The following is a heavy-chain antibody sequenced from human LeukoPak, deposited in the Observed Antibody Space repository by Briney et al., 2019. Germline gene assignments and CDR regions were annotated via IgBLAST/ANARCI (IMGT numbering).Heavy chain of an antibody. V-gene: IGHV3-30*04. CDR2: ISYDGSNK. D-gene: IGHD2-8*01. J-gene: IGHJ3*02. Sequence: GGSLRLSCAASGFTFSSYAMHWVRQAPGKGLEWVAVISYDGSNKYYADSVKGRFTISRDNSKSTLYLQMNSLRAEDTAVYYCARVQGHPPNGLDIWGQGTMVTVSS. CDR1: GFTFSSYA. CDR3: ARVQGHPPNGLDI.